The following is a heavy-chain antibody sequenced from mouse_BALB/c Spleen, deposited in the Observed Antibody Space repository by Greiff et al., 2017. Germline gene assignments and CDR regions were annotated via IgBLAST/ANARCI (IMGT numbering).Heavy chain of an antibody. CDR1: GYTFTSYW. J-gene: IGHJ4*01. Sequence: QVQLQQPGAELVRPGASVKLSCKASGYTFTSYWINWVKQRPGQGLEWIGNIYPSDSYTNYNQKFKDKATLTVDKSSSTAYMQLSSPTSEDSAVYYGTRERAYYGNTGGMDYWGQGTSVTVSS. CDR3: TRERAYYGNTGGMDY. CDR2: IYPSDSYT. V-gene: IGHV1-69*02. D-gene: IGHD2-10*01.